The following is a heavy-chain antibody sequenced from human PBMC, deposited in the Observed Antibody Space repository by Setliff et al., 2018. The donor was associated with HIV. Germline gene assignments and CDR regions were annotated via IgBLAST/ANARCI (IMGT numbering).Heavy chain of an antibody. CDR3: ARECSGTRYRYFDS. V-gene: IGHV3-30*03. CDR1: GFTFSWYG. J-gene: IGHJ4*02. Sequence: PGGSLRLSCAASGFTFSWYGMDWVRQAPGKGLEWVAVISFDGSDKYYADSVKGRFTLSRDNSKNTLYLQMNSLRAEDTAVYYCARECSGTRYRYFDSWGQGTLVTVSS. D-gene: IGHD2-15*01. CDR2: ISFDGSDK.